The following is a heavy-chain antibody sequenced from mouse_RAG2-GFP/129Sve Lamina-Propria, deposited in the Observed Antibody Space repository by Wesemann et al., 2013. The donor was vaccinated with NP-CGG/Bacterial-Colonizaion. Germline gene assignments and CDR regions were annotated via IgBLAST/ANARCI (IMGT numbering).Heavy chain of an antibody. CDR1: GYTFTDYY. CDR3: ARSTHDYGFAY. D-gene: IGHD2-4*01. Sequence: EVQLQQSGPGAGEAWGLRVKISCKASGYTFTDYYMNWVKQSHGKSLEWIGDINPNNGGTSYNQKFKGKATLTVDKSSSTAYMELRSLTSEDSAVYYCARSTHDYGFAYWGQGTLVTVSA. J-gene: IGHJ3*01. CDR2: INPNNGGT. V-gene: IGHV1-26*01.